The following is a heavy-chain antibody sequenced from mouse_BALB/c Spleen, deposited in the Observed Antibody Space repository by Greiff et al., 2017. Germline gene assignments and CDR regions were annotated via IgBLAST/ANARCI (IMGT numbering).Heavy chain of an antibody. V-gene: IGHV1-7*01. CDR2: INPSTGYT. D-gene: IGHD2-4*01. CDR1: GYTFTSYW. CDR3: ARLITPAWFAY. Sequence: QVQLQQSGAELAKPGASVKMSCKASGYTFTSYWMHWVKQRPGQGLEWIGYINPSTGYTEYNQKFKDKATLTADKSSSTAYMQLSSLTSEDSAVYYCARLITPAWFAYWGQGTLVTVSA. J-gene: IGHJ3*01.